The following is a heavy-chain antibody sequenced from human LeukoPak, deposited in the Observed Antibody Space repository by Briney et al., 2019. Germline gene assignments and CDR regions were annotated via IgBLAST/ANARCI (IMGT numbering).Heavy chain of an antibody. J-gene: IGHJ5*02. CDR2: ISAYNGNT. Sequence: ASVRVSCKASGYTFTSYGISWVRQAPGQGLEWMGWISAYNGNTNYAQKLQGRVTMTTDTSTSTVYMELRSLRTDDTAVYYCARAAPNWFDPWGQGTLVTASS. V-gene: IGHV1-18*04. CDR3: ARAAPNWFDP. CDR1: GYTFTSYG. D-gene: IGHD6-13*01.